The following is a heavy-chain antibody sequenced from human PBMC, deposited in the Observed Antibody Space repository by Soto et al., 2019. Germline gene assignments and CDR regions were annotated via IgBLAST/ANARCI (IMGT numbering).Heavy chain of an antibody. D-gene: IGHD6-6*01. Sequence: ASVKVSCKASGGTLGSYAISWVRQAPGQGLEWVGGIIPMFGTTNYAQKFQDRVTITADESTDTTYMGLSSLTSEDTAMYYCAREESIAARVFDYWGPGTLVTVSS. J-gene: IGHJ4*02. V-gene: IGHV1-69*13. CDR1: GGTLGSYA. CDR3: AREESIAARVFDY. CDR2: IIPMFGTT.